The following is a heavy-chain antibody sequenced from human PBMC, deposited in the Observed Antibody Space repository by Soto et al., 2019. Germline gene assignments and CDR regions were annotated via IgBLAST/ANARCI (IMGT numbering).Heavy chain of an antibody. CDR1: GGSISSTNYY. V-gene: IGHV4-31*03. Sequence: QVQLQESGPGLVKPSQTLSLTCTVSGGSISSTNYYWSWIRQHPGKGLEWIGHIYYSGITHYNPSLKSRVTISRDPSKNQFYLNLTSVTAADTAVYYCARGFSIGYLANWFDPWGQGTLVPVSS. CDR3: ARGFSIGYLANWFDP. CDR2: IYYSGIT. J-gene: IGHJ5*02. D-gene: IGHD3-22*01.